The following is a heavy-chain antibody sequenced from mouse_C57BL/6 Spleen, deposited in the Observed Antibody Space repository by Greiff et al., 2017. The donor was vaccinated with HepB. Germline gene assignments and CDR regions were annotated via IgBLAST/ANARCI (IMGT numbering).Heavy chain of an antibody. J-gene: IGHJ4*01. CDR3: ARAPPARAMDY. V-gene: IGHV5-17*01. Sequence: EVKLVESGGGLVKPGGSLKLSCAASGFTFSDYGMHWVRQAPEKGLEWVAYISSGSSTIYFADTVKGRFTISRDNAKNTLFLQMTSLRSEDTAMYYCARAPPARAMDYWGQGTSGTVSS. CDR2: ISSGSSTI. CDR1: GFTFSDYG. D-gene: IGHD1-2*01.